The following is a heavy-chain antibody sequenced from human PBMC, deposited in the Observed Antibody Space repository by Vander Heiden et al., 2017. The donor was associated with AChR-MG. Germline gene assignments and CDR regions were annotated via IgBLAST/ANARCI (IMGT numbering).Heavy chain of an antibody. J-gene: IGHJ5*01. CDR2: IYYGGYT. CDR1: GGSISSYY. CDR3: ARGGREFAFLGFDF. V-gene: IGHV4-59*01. Sequence: QVQLRESGPGLVAPSETLSLTCTVSGGSISSYYWSWIRQPPGKGLEWIGYIYYGGYTDYNPSLKSRVTISVDMSKNRFSLNMTSVTAADTAVYYCARGGREFAFLGFDFWGQGTLLTVSS. D-gene: IGHD1-26*01.